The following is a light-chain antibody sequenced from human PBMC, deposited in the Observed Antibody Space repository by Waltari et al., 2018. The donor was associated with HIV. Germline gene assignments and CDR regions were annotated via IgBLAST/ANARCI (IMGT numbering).Light chain of an antibody. CDR3: QQYGSSLPIT. Sequence: EIVLTQSPGNLSLSPVERTTLPCRASQSVSSSYLAWYHHKPGQTRRLLIYGASSRATGIPDRSSVSGSATDFTLTISRLEPEDFAVYYCQQYGSSLPITFGQGTRLEIK. CDR1: QSVSSSY. CDR2: GAS. V-gene: IGKV3-20*01. J-gene: IGKJ5*01.